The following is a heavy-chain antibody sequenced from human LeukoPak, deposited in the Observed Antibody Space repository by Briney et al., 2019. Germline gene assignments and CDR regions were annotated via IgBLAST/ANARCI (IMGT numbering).Heavy chain of an antibody. Sequence: ASVKVSCKASGGTFSSYAISWVRQAPGQGLEWMGWISAYNGNTNYAQKLQGRVTMTTDTSTSTAYMELRSLRSDDTAVYYCARVGRSSSRGWFDPWGQGTLVTVSS. CDR3: ARVGRSSSRGWFDP. CDR1: GGTFSSYA. V-gene: IGHV1-18*01. D-gene: IGHD6-13*01. CDR2: ISAYNGNT. J-gene: IGHJ5*02.